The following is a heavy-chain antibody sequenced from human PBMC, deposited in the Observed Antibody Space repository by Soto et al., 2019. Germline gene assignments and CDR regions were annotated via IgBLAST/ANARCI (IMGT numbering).Heavy chain of an antibody. CDR2: VKSKTDGGTT. J-gene: IGHJ4*02. CDR1: GFTFSKAW. V-gene: IGHV3-15*07. D-gene: IGHD5-18*01. Sequence: SGFTFSKAWVNWVRQAPGKGLEWVGRVKSKTDGGTTDYAAPVKGRFTISRDNSKNTVYLEMNSLRVEDTAIYFCAKEGIQLWSAFDSWGQGTLVTVSS. CDR3: AKEGIQLWSAFDS.